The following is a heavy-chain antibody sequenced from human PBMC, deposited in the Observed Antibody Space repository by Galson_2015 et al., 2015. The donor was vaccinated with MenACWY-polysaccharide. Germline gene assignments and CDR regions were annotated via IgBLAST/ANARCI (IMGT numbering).Heavy chain of an antibody. V-gene: IGHV1-69*04. D-gene: IGHD5-18*01. CDR1: GGTFSSYA. CDR2: IIPILGIA. Sequence: SVKVSCKASGGTFSSYAISWVRQAPGQGLEWMGRIIPILGIANYAQKFQGRVTITADKSTSTAYMELSSLRSEDTAVYYCARDPGGYSYGLADYWGQGTLVTVSS. J-gene: IGHJ4*02. CDR3: ARDPGGYSYGLADY.